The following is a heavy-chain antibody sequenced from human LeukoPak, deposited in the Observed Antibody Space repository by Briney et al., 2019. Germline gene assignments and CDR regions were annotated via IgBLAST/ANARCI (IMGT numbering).Heavy chain of an antibody. CDR1: GFTFSSYE. CDR3: ARVGYDIVYYYYGMDV. V-gene: IGHV3-48*03. D-gene: IGHD3-9*01. CDR2: ISSSGSTI. J-gene: IGHJ6*04. Sequence: AGGSLRLSCAASGFTFSSYEMNWVRQVPGKGLEWVSYISSSGSTIYYADSAKGRFTISRDNAKNSLYLQMNSLRAEDTAVYYCARVGYDIVYYYYGMDVWGKGTTVTVSS.